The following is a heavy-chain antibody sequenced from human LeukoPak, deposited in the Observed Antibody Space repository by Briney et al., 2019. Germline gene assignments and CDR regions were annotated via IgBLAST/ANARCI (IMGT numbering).Heavy chain of an antibody. CDR1: GFTFSRHW. Sequence: PGGSLRLSCAASGFTFSRHWMSWVRQAPGKGLEWVAHINKDGSDRNDKYYVDSVKGRFTVSRDNAKNSLYLQMNNLRAEDTAVYYCATHPGDYWFGYLQLWGQGTLVTVSS. CDR3: ATHPGDYWFGYLQL. CDR2: INKDGSDRNDK. D-gene: IGHD3-10*01. J-gene: IGHJ4*02. V-gene: IGHV3-7*01.